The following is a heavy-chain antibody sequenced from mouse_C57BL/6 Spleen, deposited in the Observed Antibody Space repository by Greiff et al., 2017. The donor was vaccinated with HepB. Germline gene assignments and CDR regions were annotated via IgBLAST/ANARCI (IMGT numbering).Heavy chain of an antibody. CDR3: ARDYGNYDAMDY. D-gene: IGHD2-1*01. CDR1: GYTFTDYY. V-gene: IGHV1-76*01. CDR2: IYPGSGNT. Sequence: VQLVESGAELVRPGASVKLSCKASGYTFTDYYINWVKQRPGQGLEWIARIYPGSGNTYYNEKFKGKATLTAEKSSSTAYMQLSSLTSEDSAVYFCARDYGNYDAMDYWGQGTSVTVSS. J-gene: IGHJ4*01.